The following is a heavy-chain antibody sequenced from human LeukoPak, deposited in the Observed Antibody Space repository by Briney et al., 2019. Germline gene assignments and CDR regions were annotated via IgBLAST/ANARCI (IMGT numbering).Heavy chain of an antibody. J-gene: IGHJ6*03. Sequence: AGSLRLSCAASEFTFSSYAMTWVRQAPGKGLEWVSGISAGGGNTYYADSVKGRFSISRDNSKKTVYLQMNSLRAEDTAVYYCAKDSSGWSHIYMDVWGKGTTLSDSS. CDR1: EFTFSSYA. CDR3: AKDSSGWSHIYMDV. D-gene: IGHD6-19*01. CDR2: ISAGGGNT. V-gene: IGHV3-23*01.